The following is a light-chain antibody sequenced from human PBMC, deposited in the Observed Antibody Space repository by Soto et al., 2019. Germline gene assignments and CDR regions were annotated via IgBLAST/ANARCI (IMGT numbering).Light chain of an antibody. J-gene: IGKJ1*01. Sequence: EIVMTQSPATLSVSPGERATLSCRASQSVSSNLVWYQQKPGQAPRLLIYGASTRATGIPARFSGSESGTEFTLTINSLQSEDFAVYYCQQYNNWPRTFGQGTKVEIK. CDR3: QQYNNWPRT. CDR1: QSVSSN. V-gene: IGKV3-15*01. CDR2: GAS.